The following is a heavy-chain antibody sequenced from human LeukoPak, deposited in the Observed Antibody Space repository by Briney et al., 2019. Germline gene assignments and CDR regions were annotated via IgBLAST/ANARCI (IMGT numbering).Heavy chain of an antibody. V-gene: IGHV3-7*01. J-gene: IGHJ4*02. Sequence: GGSLRLSCAASGFTFSSYWMSWVRQAPGKGLEWVANIKQDGSEKYYVDSVKCRFTISRDNAKNSLYLKINSVNVEERGVYYYARGLIMVWGQGTLVPVS. CDR2: IKQDGSEK. D-gene: IGHD4/OR15-4a*01. CDR3: ARGLIMV. CDR1: GFTFSSYW.